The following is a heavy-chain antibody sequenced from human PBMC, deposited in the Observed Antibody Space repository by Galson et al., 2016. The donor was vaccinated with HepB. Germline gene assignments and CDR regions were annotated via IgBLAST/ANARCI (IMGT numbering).Heavy chain of an antibody. J-gene: IGHJ4*02. CDR1: AFTSSTYW. Sequence: SLRLSCAASAFTSSTYWMSWVRQAPGKGLEWVANINQDGSEKSYVDSVKGRFTISRDNSKNTVSLQMNSLRVDDTAVLYCAREASYVNVLDHWGRGTLVTVSS. CDR2: INQDGSEK. CDR3: AREASYVNVLDH. D-gene: IGHD5-18*01. V-gene: IGHV3-7*01.